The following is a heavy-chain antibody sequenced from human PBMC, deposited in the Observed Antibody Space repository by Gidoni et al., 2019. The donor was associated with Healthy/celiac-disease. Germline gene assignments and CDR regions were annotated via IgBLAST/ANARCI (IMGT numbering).Heavy chain of an antibody. CDR3: ARALITMIPHDP. V-gene: IGHV3-30-3*01. CDR2: ISYDGSNK. D-gene: IGHD3-22*01. Sequence: QVQLVESGGGVVQPGRSLRLSCAASGFTFSSYAMHWVRQAPGKGLEWVAVISYDGSNKYYADSVKGRFTISRDNSKNTLYLQMNSLRAEDTAVYYCARALITMIPHDPWGQGTLVTVSS. CDR1: GFTFSSYA. J-gene: IGHJ5*02.